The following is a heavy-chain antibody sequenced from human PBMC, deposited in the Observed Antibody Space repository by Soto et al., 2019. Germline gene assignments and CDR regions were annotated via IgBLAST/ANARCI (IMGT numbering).Heavy chain of an antibody. CDR3: ARVTPGCGSGSYHWFDP. Sequence: SETLSLTCTVSGGSISSYYWSWIRQPPGKGLEWIGYIYYSGSTNYNPSLKSRVTISVDTPKNQFSLKLSSVTAADTAVYYCARVTPGCGSGSYHWFDPWGQGTLVTVSS. CDR2: IYYSGST. D-gene: IGHD3-10*01. V-gene: IGHV4-59*01. J-gene: IGHJ5*02. CDR1: GGSISSYY.